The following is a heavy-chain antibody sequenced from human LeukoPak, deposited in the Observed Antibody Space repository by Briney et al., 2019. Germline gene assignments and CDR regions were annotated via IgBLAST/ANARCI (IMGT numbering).Heavy chain of an antibody. J-gene: IGHJ4*02. V-gene: IGHV3-21*01. CDR2: ISSSSSYI. D-gene: IGHD4-17*01. CDR3: ARAMTTVTTYYY. Sequence: PGGSLRLSCAASGFTFSSYSMNWVRQAPGKGLEWVSSISSSSSYIYYADSVKGRFTISRDNAKNSLYLQMNSLRAEDTAVYYCARAMTTVTTYYYWGQGTLVTVPS. CDR1: GFTFSSYS.